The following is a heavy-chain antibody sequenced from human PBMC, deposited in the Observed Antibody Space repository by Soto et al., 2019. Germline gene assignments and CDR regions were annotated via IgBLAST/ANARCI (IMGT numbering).Heavy chain of an antibody. CDR1: GGTLSNYA. CDR2: IIPILGTT. J-gene: IGHJ6*02. V-gene: IGHV1-69*01. Sequence: QVQLVQGGTEVKMAGSSVRISCEASGGTLSNYAVSWVRQAPGLGLEWMGGIIPILGTTTYAKKFQGRITITADETTGRVYMDLTGLRSDDTAVFYCTRAVRTGNYGMDVWGQGTTVTVSS. CDR3: TRAVRTGNYGMDV.